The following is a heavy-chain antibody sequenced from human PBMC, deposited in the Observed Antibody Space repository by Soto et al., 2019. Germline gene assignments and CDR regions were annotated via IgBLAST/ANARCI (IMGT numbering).Heavy chain of an antibody. CDR1: GFTFSSYA. D-gene: IGHD3-9*01. V-gene: IGHV3-23*01. CDR2: ISGSGGST. Sequence: GGSLRLSCAASGFTFSSYAMSWVRQAPGKGLEWVSAISGSGGSTYYADSVKGRFTISRDNSKNTLYLQMNSLRAEDTAVYYCAKVLYYDILTGSRYYFAYWGQGTLVTVSS. CDR3: AKVLYYDILTGSRYYFAY. J-gene: IGHJ4*02.